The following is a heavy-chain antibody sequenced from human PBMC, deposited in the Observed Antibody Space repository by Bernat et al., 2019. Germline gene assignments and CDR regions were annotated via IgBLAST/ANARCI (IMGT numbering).Heavy chain of an antibody. CDR1: GFTFSSYG. V-gene: IGHV3-30*18. D-gene: IGHD2-8*01. J-gene: IGHJ4*02. CDR2: ISYDGSNK. Sequence: VQLVESGGGVVQPGRSLRLSCAASGFTFSSYGMHWVRQAPGKGLEWVAVISYDGSNKYYADSVKGRFTISRDNSKNTLYLQMNSLRAEDTAVYYCAKDIVLMVYAFDYWGQGTLVTVSS. CDR3: AKDIVLMVYAFDY.